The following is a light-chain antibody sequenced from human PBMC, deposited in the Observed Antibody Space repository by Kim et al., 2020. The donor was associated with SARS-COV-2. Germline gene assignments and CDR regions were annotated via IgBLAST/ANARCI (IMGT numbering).Light chain of an antibody. CDR2: GAS. J-gene: IGKJ4*01. Sequence: EIVMTQSPATLSVSPGERATLSCRASQSVSSNLAWYQHKPGQAPRLLIYGASNRATGIPARFSGSGSGTEFTLTISSLQSEDFAVYYCQQYDNWPPLTFGGGTKVDIK. CDR3: QQYDNWPPLT. V-gene: IGKV3-15*01. CDR1: QSVSSN.